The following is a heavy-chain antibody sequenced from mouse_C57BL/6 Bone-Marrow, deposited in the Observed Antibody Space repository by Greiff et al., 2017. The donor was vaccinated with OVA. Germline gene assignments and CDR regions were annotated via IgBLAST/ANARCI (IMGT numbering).Heavy chain of an antibody. V-gene: IGHV1-55*01. Sequence: QVQLQQPGAELVKPGASVKMSCKASGYTFTSYWITWVKQRPGQGLEWIGDIYPGSGSTNYNEKFKSKATLTVDTSSSTAYMQLSSLTSEVAAVYYCARDSIYDFAYWGQGTLVTVSA. CDR2: IYPGSGST. D-gene: IGHD2-5*01. CDR1: GYTFTSYW. J-gene: IGHJ3*01. CDR3: ARDSIYDFAY.